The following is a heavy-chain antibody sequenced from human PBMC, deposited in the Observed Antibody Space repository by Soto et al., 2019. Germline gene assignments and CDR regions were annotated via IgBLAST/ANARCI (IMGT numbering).Heavy chain of an antibody. CDR1: GGSISGSYYY. V-gene: IGHV4-39*01. CDR3: ATSQKGYNWNYFDH. CDR2: VFYTGFT. J-gene: IGHJ4*02. Sequence: KPSETLSLTCAVSGGSISGSYYYWAWLRQSPGKGPEWIGCVFYTGFTSYNPSLESRVSVSVDTSKSQFSLKLSAVTAADTAVYYCATSQKGYNWNYFDHWGQGALVTVS. D-gene: IGHD1-20*01.